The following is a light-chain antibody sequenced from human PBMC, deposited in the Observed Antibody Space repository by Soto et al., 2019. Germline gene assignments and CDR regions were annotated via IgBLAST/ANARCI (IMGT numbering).Light chain of an antibody. Sequence: DFQMTQSPSSLSASVGDRVNITCRASQSITRYLNWYQQKPGKAPNLLIYATSNLQTGVPLRFSGSGFGTDFTLTINNLQPGDFATYYCQQSYSVPRTFGGGTKVEI. J-gene: IGKJ4*01. V-gene: IGKV1-39*01. CDR3: QQSYSVPRT. CDR1: QSITRY. CDR2: ATS.